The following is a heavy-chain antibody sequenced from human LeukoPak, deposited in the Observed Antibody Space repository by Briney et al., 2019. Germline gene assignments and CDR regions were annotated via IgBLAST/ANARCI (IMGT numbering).Heavy chain of an antibody. D-gene: IGHD2-15*01. Sequence: PGGSLRLSCAASGFTFSSYSMNWVRQAPGKGLEWVSSISSSSTYIYYADSVKGRFTISGDNAKNSLYLQMNSLRAEDTAVYYCARASGGGHYFDYWGQGTLVTVSS. CDR1: GFTFSSYS. CDR2: ISSSSTYI. J-gene: IGHJ4*02. CDR3: ARASGGGHYFDY. V-gene: IGHV3-21*01.